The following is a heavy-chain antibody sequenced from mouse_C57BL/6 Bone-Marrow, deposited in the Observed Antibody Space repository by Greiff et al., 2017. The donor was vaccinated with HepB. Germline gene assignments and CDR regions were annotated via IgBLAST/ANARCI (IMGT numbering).Heavy chain of an antibody. CDR2: IDPSDSYN. V-gene: IGHV1-69*01. Sequence: QVQLQQPGAELVMPGASVKLSCKASGYTFTSYWMHWVKQRPGQGLEWIGEIDPSDSYNNYNQKFKGKSTLTVDKSSSTAYMPLSSRISEDSAFYYCGRNNWDWDFDVGGTGTTVTVSA. J-gene: IGHJ1*03. D-gene: IGHD4-1*01. CDR3: GRNNWDWDFDV. CDR1: GYTFTSYW.